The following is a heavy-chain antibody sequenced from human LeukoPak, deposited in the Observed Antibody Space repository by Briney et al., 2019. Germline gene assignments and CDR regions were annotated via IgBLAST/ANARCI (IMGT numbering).Heavy chain of an antibody. CDR1: GFTFDNSW. D-gene: IGHD5-18*01. J-gene: IGHJ4*02. CDR2: INPDDSAK. CDR3: ARDRAYSSFDY. V-gene: IGHV3-7*01. Sequence: GGSLRLSCAASGFTFDNSWMNWVRQAPGKGLEWVASINPDDSAKYYVDSVRGRFTISRDNAKNSLYPQMSSLRAEDTAVYYCARDRAYSSFDYWGQGTLVTVSS.